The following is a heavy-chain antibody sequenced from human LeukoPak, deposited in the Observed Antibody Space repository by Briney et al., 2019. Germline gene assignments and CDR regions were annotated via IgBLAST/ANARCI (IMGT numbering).Heavy chain of an antibody. D-gene: IGHD1-26*01. J-gene: IGHJ4*02. V-gene: IGHV3-48*01. CDR2: VSSSSSTI. Sequence: GGSLRLSCAASGFTFSSYSMNWVRQAPGKGLEWLSYVSSSSSTIYYADSVKGRFTISRDNAKNSLYLQMNSLRAEDTAVYYCARDTGGSYWYFEYWGQGTLVTVSS. CDR3: ARDTGGSYWYFEY. CDR1: GFTFSSYS.